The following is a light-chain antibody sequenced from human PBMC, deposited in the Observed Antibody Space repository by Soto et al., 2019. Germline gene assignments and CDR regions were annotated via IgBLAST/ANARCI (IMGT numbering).Light chain of an antibody. Sequence: EIVLTQSPGTLSLSPGERATLSCRASQSVRSTSLVWYQQKPGHAPRLLIYGASSRATGIPDRFSGSGSGTDFTLTISRLEPEDSAVYYCQQYGSSSWTFGQGTRVEIK. V-gene: IGKV3-20*01. CDR1: QSVRSTS. J-gene: IGKJ1*01. CDR2: GAS. CDR3: QQYGSSSWT.